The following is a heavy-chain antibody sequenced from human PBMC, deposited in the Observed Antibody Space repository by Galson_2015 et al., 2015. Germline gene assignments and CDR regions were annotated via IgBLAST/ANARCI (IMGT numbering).Heavy chain of an antibody. CDR1: GGSISSGGYY. V-gene: IGHV4-31*03. CDR3: ARETLSPGGSVDY. D-gene: IGHD4-23*01. Sequence: LSLTCTVSGGSISSGGYYWSWIRQHPGKGLEWIGYIYYSGSTYYNPSLKSRVTISVDTSKNQFSLKLSSVTAADTAVYYCARETLSPGGSVDYWGQGTLVTVSS. J-gene: IGHJ4*02. CDR2: IYYSGST.